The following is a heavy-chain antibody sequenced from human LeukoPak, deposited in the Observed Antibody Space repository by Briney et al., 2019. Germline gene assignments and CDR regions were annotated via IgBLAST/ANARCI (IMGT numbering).Heavy chain of an antibody. V-gene: IGHV1-8*01. J-gene: IGHJ4*02. CDR2: VNPNSGNS. CDR3: ARGTPYCSSASCYNY. Sequence: ASMKVSCKASGCDFSSFDVNWVRQAPGQGLEWMGWVNPNSGNSGYAQKFQGRVTMTRNTSINTAYMELINLQSDDTAVYYCARGTPYCSSASCYNYWGQRSLVTVSS. CDR1: GCDFSSFD. D-gene: IGHD2-2*02.